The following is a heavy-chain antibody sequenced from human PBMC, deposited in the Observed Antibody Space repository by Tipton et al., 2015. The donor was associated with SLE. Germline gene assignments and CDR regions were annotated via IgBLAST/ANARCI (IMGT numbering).Heavy chain of an antibody. Sequence: LRLSCAASGFTFRNYWLHWIRQPPGKGLEWIGSIYYTGTTTYYNSFLKSRVTMSVDTSKNQFSLRLTSVIAADTAVYYCARLHGYSYGLNWFDPWGQGTLISVSS. CDR3: ARLHGYSYGLNWFDP. CDR1: GFTFRNYW. J-gene: IGHJ5*02. V-gene: IGHV4-28*01. CDR2: IYYTGTTT. D-gene: IGHD5-18*01.